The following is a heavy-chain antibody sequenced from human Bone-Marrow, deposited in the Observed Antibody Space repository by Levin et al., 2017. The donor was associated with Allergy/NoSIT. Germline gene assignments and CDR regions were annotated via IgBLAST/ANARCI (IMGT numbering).Heavy chain of an antibody. V-gene: IGHV1-18*01. CDR3: ARHYSGGFDY. Sequence: GESLKISCKASGYRFSSFDISWVRQAPGQGLEWMGWISPFNGNTTYSQKVQDRLTMTADSSTSTAYMELRSLRSDDTAIYYCARHYSGGFDYWGQGTLVTVSS. CDR2: ISPFNGNT. J-gene: IGHJ4*02. CDR1: GYRFSSFD. D-gene: IGHD2-15*01.